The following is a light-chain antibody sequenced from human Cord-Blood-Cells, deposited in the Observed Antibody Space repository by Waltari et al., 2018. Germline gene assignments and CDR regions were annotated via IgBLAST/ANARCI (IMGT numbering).Light chain of an antibody. Sequence: DIQMTQSPSSLSASVGERVTITCRASQSIKSYLNWYQQKPGKAPKLLIYAASSLQSGVPSRFSGSGSGTDFTLTISSLQPEDFATYYCQQSYSTTYPFGQGTKLEIK. CDR1: QSIKSY. V-gene: IGKV1-39*01. CDR2: AAS. CDR3: QQSYSTTYP. J-gene: IGKJ2*01.